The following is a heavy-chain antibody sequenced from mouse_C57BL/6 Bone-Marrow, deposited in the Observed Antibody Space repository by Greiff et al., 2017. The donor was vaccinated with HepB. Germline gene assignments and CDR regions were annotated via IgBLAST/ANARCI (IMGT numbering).Heavy chain of an antibody. J-gene: IGHJ3*01. CDR3: ARSGIYYDYGAY. D-gene: IGHD2-4*01. CDR2: IDPSDSET. V-gene: IGHV1-52*01. CDR1: GYTFTSYW. Sequence: VQLQQPRAELVRPGSSVKLSCKASGYTFTSYWMHWVKQRPIQGLEWIGNIDPSDSETHYNQKFKDKATLTVDKSSSTAYMQLSSLTSEDSAVYYCARSGIYYDYGAYWGQGTLVTVSA.